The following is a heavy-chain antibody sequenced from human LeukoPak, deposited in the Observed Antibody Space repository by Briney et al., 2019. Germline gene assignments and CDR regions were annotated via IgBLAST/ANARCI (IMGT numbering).Heavy chain of an antibody. Sequence: GASLRLSCAASGFTISSFDIHWVRQPTGQGLEWVSTIGTASDTYYPGSVEGRFTLSRDNAKNSLYLQMNSLTAGDTAVYYCARGPPRGKYYYMDVWGKGTTVTVSS. J-gene: IGHJ6*03. CDR3: ARGPPRGKYYYMDV. V-gene: IGHV3-13*01. CDR1: GFTISSFD. D-gene: IGHD1-1*01. CDR2: IGTASDT.